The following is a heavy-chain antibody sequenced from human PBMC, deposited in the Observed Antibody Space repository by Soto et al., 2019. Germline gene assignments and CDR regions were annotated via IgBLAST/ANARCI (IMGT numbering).Heavy chain of an antibody. J-gene: IGHJ3*02. D-gene: IGHD1-26*01. CDR2: INAGNGNT. Sequence: ASVKVSCKASGYTFTSYAMHWVCQAPGQRLEWMGWINAGNGNTKYSQKFQGRVTITRDTSASTAYMELSSLRSEDTAVYYCARDYSGHDAFDIWGQGTMVTVSS. V-gene: IGHV1-3*01. CDR1: GYTFTSYA. CDR3: ARDYSGHDAFDI.